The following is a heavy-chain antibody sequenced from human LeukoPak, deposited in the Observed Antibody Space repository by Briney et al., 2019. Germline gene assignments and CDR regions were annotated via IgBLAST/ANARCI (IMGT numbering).Heavy chain of an antibody. CDR2: IYPGDSDT. J-gene: IGHJ5*02. V-gene: IGHV5-51*01. D-gene: IGHD6-13*01. CDR1: GYSFTSYW. CDR3: ARMKRAAAGAQYNWFDP. Sequence: GESLKISCKGSGYSFTSYWIGWVRQMPGKGLEWMGIIYPGDSDTRYSPSFQGQVTISADKSISTAYLQWSSLKASDTAMYYCARMKRAAAGAQYNWFDPWGQGTLVTVSS.